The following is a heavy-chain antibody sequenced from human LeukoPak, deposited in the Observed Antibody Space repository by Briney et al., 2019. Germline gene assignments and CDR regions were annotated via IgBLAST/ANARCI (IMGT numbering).Heavy chain of an antibody. Sequence: SETLSLTCTVSGGSISSYYWSWIRQPPGKGLEWIGYIYYSGSTNYNPSLKSRVTISVDTSKNQFSLKLSSVTAADTAVYYCARADDYGNYYYYYGMDVWGQGTMVTVSS. V-gene: IGHV4-59*01. CDR2: IYYSGST. J-gene: IGHJ6*02. CDR3: ARADDYGNYYYYYGMDV. CDR1: GGSISSYY. D-gene: IGHD4-11*01.